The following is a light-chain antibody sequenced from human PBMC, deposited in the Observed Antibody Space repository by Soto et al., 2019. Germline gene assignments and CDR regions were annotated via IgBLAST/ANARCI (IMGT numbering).Light chain of an antibody. CDR1: SADIGASNY. CDR2: DVS. V-gene: IGLV2-14*03. J-gene: IGLJ2*01. CDR3: SSYSTSSALV. Sequence: QSALTQPASVSGSPGQSITISCAGTSADIGASNYVSWYQHHPGKAPQLLIYDVSDRPSGVSARFSASKSANTASLTISGLQADDEADYYCSSYSTSSALVFGGGTKLTVL.